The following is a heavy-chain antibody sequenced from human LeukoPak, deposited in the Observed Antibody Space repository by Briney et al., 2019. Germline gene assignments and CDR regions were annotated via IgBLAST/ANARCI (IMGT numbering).Heavy chain of an antibody. CDR2: VSTYNSDT. D-gene: IGHD1-20*01. CDR3: ALDNWNEFDP. Sequence: ASVKVSCKASGYRFSSNGISWVRQAPEQGLEWVGWVSTYNSDTNYAPKFQGRVTMTKDTSTSTVYMELRSLRTDDTAVYYCALDNWNEFDPWGQGTLVTVSS. J-gene: IGHJ5*02. CDR1: GYRFSSNG. V-gene: IGHV1-18*01.